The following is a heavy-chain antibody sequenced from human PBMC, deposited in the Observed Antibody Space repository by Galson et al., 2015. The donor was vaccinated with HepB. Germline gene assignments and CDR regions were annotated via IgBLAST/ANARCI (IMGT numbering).Heavy chain of an antibody. CDR1: GFTFTSSA. V-gene: IGHV1-58*01. Sequence: SVKVSCKASGFTFTSSAVQWVRQARGQRLEWIGWIVVGSGNTNYAQKFQERVTITRDMSTSTAYMELSSLRSEDTAVYYCAAVPPLVRGNYYGMDVWGQGTTVTVSS. CDR2: IVVGSGNT. CDR3: AAVPPLVRGNYYGMDV. D-gene: IGHD3-10*01. J-gene: IGHJ6*02.